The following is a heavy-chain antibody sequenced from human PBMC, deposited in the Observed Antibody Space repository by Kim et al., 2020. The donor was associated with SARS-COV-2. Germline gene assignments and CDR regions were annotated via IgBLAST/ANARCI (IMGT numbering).Heavy chain of an antibody. CDR3: ASGLELRLDFSY. D-gene: IGHD1-7*01. CDR2: IYYSGST. J-gene: IGHJ4*02. CDR1: GGSISSSSYY. Sequence: SETLSLTCTVSGGSISSSSYYWGWIRQPPGKGLEWIGSIYYSGSTYYNPSLKSRVTISVDTSKNQFSLKLSSVTAADTAVYYCASGLELRLDFSYWGQGTLVTVSS. V-gene: IGHV4-39*01.